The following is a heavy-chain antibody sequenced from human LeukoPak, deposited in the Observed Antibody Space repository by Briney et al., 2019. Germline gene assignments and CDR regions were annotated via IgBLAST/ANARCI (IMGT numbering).Heavy chain of an antibody. J-gene: IGHJ6*02. CDR3: AFAYCGGDCYLRGGPYYYGMDV. CDR2: TRYDGSNK. V-gene: IGHV3-30*02. Sequence: GGSLRLSCAASGFIFSSYGMHWVRQAPGKGLEWVAFTRYDGSNKYYADSVKGRFTISRDNSKNTLYLQMNSLRAEDTAVYHCAFAYCGGDCYLRGGPYYYGMDVWGQGTTVTVSS. D-gene: IGHD2-21*02. CDR1: GFIFSSYG.